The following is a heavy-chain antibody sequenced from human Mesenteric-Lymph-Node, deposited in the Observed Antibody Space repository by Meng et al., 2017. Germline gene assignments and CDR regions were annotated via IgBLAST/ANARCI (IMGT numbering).Heavy chain of an antibody. CDR1: GGSISSYY. CDR3: ARGQKYDILTGYYPYWYFDL. CDR2: IYTSGST. Sequence: ESLKISCTVSGGSISSYYWSWIRQPAGKGLEWIGRIYTSGSTNYNPSLKSRVTMSVDTSKNQFSLKLSSVTAADTAVYYCARGQKYDILTGYYPYWYFDLWGRGTLVTVSS. J-gene: IGHJ2*01. D-gene: IGHD3-9*01. V-gene: IGHV4-4*07.